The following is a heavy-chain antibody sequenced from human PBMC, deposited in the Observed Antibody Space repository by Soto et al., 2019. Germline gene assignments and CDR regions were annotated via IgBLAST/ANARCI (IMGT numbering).Heavy chain of an antibody. D-gene: IGHD6-13*01. V-gene: IGHV3-73*01. Sequence: GGSLRLSCAASGLSFSDSGIHWVRQASGKGLEWVGRIRTKSNHYATAYAASVKGRFTISRDDSRNTAYLQMNSLETEDTAVYYCTRLHFIVEPGINYWGQGTLVTVSS. CDR3: TRLHFIVEPGINY. CDR1: GLSFSDSG. J-gene: IGHJ4*02. CDR2: IRTKSNHYAT.